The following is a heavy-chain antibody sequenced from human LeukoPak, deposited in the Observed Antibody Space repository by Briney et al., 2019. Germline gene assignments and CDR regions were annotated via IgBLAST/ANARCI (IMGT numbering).Heavy chain of an antibody. CDR2: TYPGDSDT. CDR1: GYSFTSYW. V-gene: IGHV5-51*01. Sequence: GESLKISCKGSGYSFTSYWIGWVRQMPGKGLEWMGITYPGDSDTRYSPSFQGQVTISADKSISTAYLRWSSLKASDPPMYNCGREAEGYFDYWGQGALVSVSS. J-gene: IGHJ4*02. CDR3: GREAEGYFDY.